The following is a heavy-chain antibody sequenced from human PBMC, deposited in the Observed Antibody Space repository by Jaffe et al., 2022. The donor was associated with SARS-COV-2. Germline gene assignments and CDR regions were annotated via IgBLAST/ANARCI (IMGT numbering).Heavy chain of an antibody. CDR3: AREGWLPFDY. CDR1: GGSISSGSYY. Sequence: QVQLQESGPGLVKPSQTLSLTCTVSGGSISSGSYYWSWIRQPAGKGLEWIGRIYTSGSTNYNPSLKSRVTISVDTSKNQFSLKLSSVTAADTAVYYCAREGWLPFDYWGQGTLVTVSS. V-gene: IGHV4-61*02. J-gene: IGHJ4*02. CDR2: IYTSGST. D-gene: IGHD6-19*01.